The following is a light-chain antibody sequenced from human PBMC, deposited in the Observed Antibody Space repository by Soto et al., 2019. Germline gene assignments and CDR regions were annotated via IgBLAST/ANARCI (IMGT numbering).Light chain of an antibody. CDR2: DVS. J-gene: IGKJ1*01. CDR1: QSVGSW. Sequence: IVLTQSPATLSLSPGERATLSCRASQSVGSWLAWYQQKPGQPPRLLIYDVSNRATGIPARFSGSGSGTDFTLTISSLDPEDFAVYYCQQRHWPWTFGQGTTVEVK. V-gene: IGKV3-11*01. CDR3: QQRHWPWT.